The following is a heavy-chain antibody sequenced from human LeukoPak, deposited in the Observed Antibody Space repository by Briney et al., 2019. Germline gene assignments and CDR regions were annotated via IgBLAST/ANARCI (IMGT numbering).Heavy chain of an antibody. D-gene: IGHD2-15*01. CDR1: GFTFSSYS. V-gene: IGHV3-48*01. CDR2: ISSSSSTI. J-gene: IGHJ4*02. Sequence: GGSLRLSCAASGFTFSSYSMNWVRQAPGKGLEWVSYISSSSSTIYYADSVKGRFTISRDNAKNSLYLQMHSLRAEDTAVYYCAGRRGSGGYFDYWGQGALVTVSS. CDR3: AGRRGSGGYFDY.